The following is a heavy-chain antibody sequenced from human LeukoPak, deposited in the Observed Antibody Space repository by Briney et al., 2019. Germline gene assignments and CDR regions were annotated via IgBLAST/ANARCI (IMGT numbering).Heavy chain of an antibody. CDR2: IDWDDDK. CDR1: GFSLSTGGMC. Sequence: SGPTLVNPTQTLTLTCTFSGFSLSTGGMCVSWIRQPPGKALEWLALIDWDDDKYYSTSLKTRLTISKDTSKNQVVLTMTNMDPVDTATYYCARIGYYYDSSGYYLFDYWGQGTLVTVSS. J-gene: IGHJ4*02. CDR3: ARIGYYYDSSGYYLFDY. D-gene: IGHD3-22*01. V-gene: IGHV2-70*01.